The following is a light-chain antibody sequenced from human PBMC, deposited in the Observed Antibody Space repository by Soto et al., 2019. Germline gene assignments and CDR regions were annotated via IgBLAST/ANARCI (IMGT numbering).Light chain of an antibody. V-gene: IGLV4-69*01. J-gene: IGLJ3*02. CDR2: LYSDGTH. CDR3: QTWGTGPWV. CDR1: SGHSSYA. Sequence: QLVLTQSPSASASLGASVKLTCTLSSGHSSYAIAWHQQEPDKGPRYLMKLYSDGTHSTGDGIPDRFSGSSSGAERYLTISSLQSEDEADYYCQTWGTGPWVFGGGTKLTVL.